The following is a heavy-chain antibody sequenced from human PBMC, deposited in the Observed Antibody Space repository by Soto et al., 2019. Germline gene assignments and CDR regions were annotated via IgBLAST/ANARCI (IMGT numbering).Heavy chain of an antibody. CDR1: GYTFTSYG. D-gene: IGHD5-18*01. CDR2: INAYNGNT. Sequence: ASVKVSCKASGYTFTSYGISWVRQAPGQGLEWMGWINAYNGNTNYSQKFQGRVTITRDTSASTAYMELSSLRSEDTAVYYCARDPGYSYGYNWGQGTLVTVSS. CDR3: ARDPGYSYGYN. J-gene: IGHJ4*02. V-gene: IGHV1-18*01.